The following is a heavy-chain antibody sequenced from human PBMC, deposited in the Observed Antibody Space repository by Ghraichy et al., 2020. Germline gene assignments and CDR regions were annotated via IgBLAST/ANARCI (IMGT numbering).Heavy chain of an antibody. CDR2: IKYDGSEK. Sequence: GGSLRLSCAGSGFTFSSHWMTWIRQAPGKGLEWAAHIKYDGSEKNYVDSVKGRFTISRDNAKNSLYLQMDSLRVEDTAVYYCVGWGDANYWGQRTLVTVSS. V-gene: IGHV3-7*01. J-gene: IGHJ4*02. CDR3: VGWGDANY. D-gene: IGHD7-27*01. CDR1: GFTFSSHW.